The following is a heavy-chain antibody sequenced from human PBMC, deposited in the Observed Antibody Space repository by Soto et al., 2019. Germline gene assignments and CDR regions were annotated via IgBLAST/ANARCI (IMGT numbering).Heavy chain of an antibody. CDR2: ISSNGGST. J-gene: IGHJ4*02. CDR1: GFTFSSYA. V-gene: IGHV3-64D*06. CDR3: VKTGGIAAAGPFDY. D-gene: IGHD6-13*01. Sequence: PGGSLRLSCSASGFTFSSYAMHWVRQAPGKGLEYASAISSNGGSTYYADSVKGRFTISRDNSKNTLYLQMSSLRAEDTAVYYCVKTGGIAAAGPFDYWGQGTLVTVSS.